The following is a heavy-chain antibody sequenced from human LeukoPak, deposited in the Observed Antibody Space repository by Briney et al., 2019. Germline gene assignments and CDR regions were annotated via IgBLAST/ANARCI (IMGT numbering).Heavy chain of an antibody. D-gene: IGHD6-19*01. CDR3: ARDGSEIRTDEPWLDH. J-gene: IGHJ1*01. Sequence: GGSLRLSCAASGFTFDTYAMHWVRQGPGKGLEWVLGISWNSATIVYADSVKGRFTISRDNAKNLLYLQMNSLRSEDTALYYCARDGSEIRTDEPWLDHWGQGTLVSVSS. CDR1: GFTFDTYA. V-gene: IGHV3-9*01. CDR2: ISWNSATI.